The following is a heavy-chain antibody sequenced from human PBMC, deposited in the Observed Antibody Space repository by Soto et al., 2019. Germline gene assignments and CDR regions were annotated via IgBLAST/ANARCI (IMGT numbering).Heavy chain of an antibody. Sequence: QLQLQESGPGLVKPSETLSLTCTVSGGSISSSSYYWGWIRQPPGKGLEWIGSIYYSGSTYYNPSLKSRVTISVETSKSQFSLKMSSVTAADTAVYYCARHRGLTGGSWNSYYYSGMDVWGQGTTVTVSS. CDR2: IYYSGST. J-gene: IGHJ6*02. CDR3: ARHRGLTGGSWNSYYYSGMDV. V-gene: IGHV4-39*01. D-gene: IGHD6-13*01. CDR1: GGSISSSSYY.